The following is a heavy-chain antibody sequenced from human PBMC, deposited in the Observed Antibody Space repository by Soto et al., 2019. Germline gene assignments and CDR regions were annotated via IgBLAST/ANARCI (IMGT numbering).Heavy chain of an antibody. CDR2: IIPIFGPA. D-gene: IGHD6-13*01. J-gene: IGHJ5*02. V-gene: IGHV1-69*06. CDR3: ARVRAAGTRWFDP. Sequence: QVQLVQSGAEVKKPGSSVKVSCKASGGTFRSYAFSWVRQAPGQGLEWMGGIIPIFGPANYAQNFQGRVTITADKSTSTAYMELSSLRSEDPAVYYCARVRAAGTRWFDPWGQGTLVTVSS. CDR1: GGTFRSYA.